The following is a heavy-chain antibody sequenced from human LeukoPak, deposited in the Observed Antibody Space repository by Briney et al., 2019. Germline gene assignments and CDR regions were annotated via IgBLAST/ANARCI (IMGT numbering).Heavy chain of an antibody. D-gene: IGHD2-8*01. Sequence: RPGGSLRLSCAASGFTFSNAWMSWVRQAPGKGLEWVGRIKSKTDGGTTDYAAPVKGRFTISRDDSKNTLYLQMNSLKTEDTVVYYCTTENGYYYYYGMDVWGQGTTVTVSS. V-gene: IGHV3-15*01. CDR2: IKSKTDGGTT. J-gene: IGHJ6*02. CDR1: GFTFSNAW. CDR3: TTENGYYYYYGMDV.